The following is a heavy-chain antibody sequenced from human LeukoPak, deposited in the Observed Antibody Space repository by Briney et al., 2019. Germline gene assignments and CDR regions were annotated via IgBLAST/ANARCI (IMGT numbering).Heavy chain of an antibody. J-gene: IGHJ4*02. D-gene: IGHD3-10*01. CDR1: GFIFSTYR. Sequence: GGSLRLSCATSGFIFSTYRMNWVRQAPGKGLEWISFIDPSNSTIYYADSVKGRFTISRDNAKNSLYLHMNSLRAEDTAIYYCARDGRVGEFLSSPGYWGQGTRVTVSS. V-gene: IGHV3-48*01. CDR3: ARDGRVGEFLSSPGY. CDR2: IDPSNSTI.